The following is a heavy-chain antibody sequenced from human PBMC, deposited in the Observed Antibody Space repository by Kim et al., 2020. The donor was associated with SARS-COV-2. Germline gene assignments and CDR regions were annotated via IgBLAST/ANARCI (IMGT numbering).Heavy chain of an antibody. D-gene: IGHD6-19*01. Sequence: TSNPSLKSRLTISVDTSKNQFSLKLSSVTAADTAVYYCARGRSAVAYWYWGQGTLVTVSS. V-gene: IGHV4-34*01. CDR3: ARGRSAVAYWY. J-gene: IGHJ4*02.